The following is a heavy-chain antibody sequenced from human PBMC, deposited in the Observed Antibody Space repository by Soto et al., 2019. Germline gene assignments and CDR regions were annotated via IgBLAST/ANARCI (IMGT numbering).Heavy chain of an antibody. CDR1: GFNVGAFA. V-gene: IGHV3-23*01. CDR3: AKDASSGITSFDL. Sequence: GGSLRLSCAASGFNVGAFAVNWVRQAPGKGLEWVSGISVSDAFIYYADSVRGRFSISRDASENILYLQMNSLRVDDTALYYCAKDASSGITSFDLWGRGTLVTVSS. J-gene: IGHJ2*01. CDR2: ISVSDAFI. D-gene: IGHD3-3*01.